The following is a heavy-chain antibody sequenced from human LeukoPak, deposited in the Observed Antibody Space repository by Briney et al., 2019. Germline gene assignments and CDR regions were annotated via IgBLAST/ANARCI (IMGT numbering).Heavy chain of an antibody. CDR1: GFTFSDYY. D-gene: IGHD2-15*01. CDR2: ISKSGGDT. Sequence: GGSLRLSCAAFGFTFSDYYMSWIRQAPGKGLEWVSYISKSGGDTDFADSVKGRFTISRDNAKNSLYLQMNSLRAEDTAVYYCAGVGASGTADYWGQGTLVTVSS. CDR3: AGVGASGTADY. V-gene: IGHV3-11*06. J-gene: IGHJ4*02.